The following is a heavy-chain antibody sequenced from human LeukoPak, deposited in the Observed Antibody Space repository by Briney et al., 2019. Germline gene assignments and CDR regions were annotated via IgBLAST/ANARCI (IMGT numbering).Heavy chain of an antibody. CDR2: IYHSGST. J-gene: IGHJ4*02. CDR1: GGSISSSFW. CDR3: ARKGYTIGSFDY. V-gene: IGHV4-4*02. Sequence: SETLSLTCAVSGGSISSSFWWSWVRQPPGKGLEWIGEIYHSGSTNYNPSLKSRVTISVDKSKSQFSLKLSSVTAADTAVYYCARKGYTIGSFDYWGQGTLVTVSS. D-gene: IGHD5-18*01.